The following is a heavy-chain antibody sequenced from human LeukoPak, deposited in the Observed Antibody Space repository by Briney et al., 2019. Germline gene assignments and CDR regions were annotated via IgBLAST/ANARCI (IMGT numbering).Heavy chain of an antibody. CDR3: ARGGYYYGSGSYYIFGY. Sequence: PGGSLRLSCAASGFTFSDYYMSWIRQPPGKGLEWIGEINHSGSTNYNPSLKSRVTISVDTSKNQFSLKLSSVTAADTAVYYCARGGYYYGSGSYYIFGYWGQGTLVTVPS. CDR2: INHSGST. V-gene: IGHV4-34*01. CDR1: GFTFSDYY. J-gene: IGHJ4*02. D-gene: IGHD3-10*01.